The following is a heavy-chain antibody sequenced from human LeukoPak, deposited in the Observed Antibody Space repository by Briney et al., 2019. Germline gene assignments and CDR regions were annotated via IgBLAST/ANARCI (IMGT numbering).Heavy chain of an antibody. V-gene: IGHV3-7*01. CDR1: GFTFXXXX. D-gene: IGHD3-16*01. CDR3: ARLAYGYIND. Sequence: ASGFTFXXXXXXXXRXXXXXXXEWVANIKQDGSEEYYVDSVKGRFTIARDNAKNSLYLQLNSLRADDTAVYYCARLAYGYINDWGQGTLVTVSS. J-gene: IGHJ4*02. CDR2: IKQDGSEE.